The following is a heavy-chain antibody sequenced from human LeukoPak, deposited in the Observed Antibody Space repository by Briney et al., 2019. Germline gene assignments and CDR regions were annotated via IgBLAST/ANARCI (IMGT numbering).Heavy chain of an antibody. CDR1: GGTFSSYA. D-gene: IGHD3-10*01. V-gene: IGHV1-69*13. CDR3: AGEYGSGIRNWFDP. CDR2: IIPIFGTA. J-gene: IGHJ5*02. Sequence: GASVKVSCKASGGTFSSYAISWVRQAPGQGLEWMGGIIPIFGTANYAQKFQGRVTITADESTSTAYMELSSLRSEDTAVYYCAGEYGSGIRNWFDPWGQGTLVTVSA.